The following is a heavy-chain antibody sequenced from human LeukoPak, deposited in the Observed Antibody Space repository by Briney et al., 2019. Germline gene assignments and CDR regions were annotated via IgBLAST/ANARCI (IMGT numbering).Heavy chain of an antibody. J-gene: IGHJ4*02. V-gene: IGHV4-59*11. D-gene: IGHD6-19*01. CDR1: GFTFSSHW. CDR3: ASMYSSGWYYFDY. Sequence: SGGSLRLSCVVSGFTFSSHWMSWVRQAPGKGLEWIGYIYYSGSTNYNPSLESRVTISIDTSKNQFSLKLSSVTAADTAVYYCASMYSSGWYYFDYWGQGTLVTVSS. CDR2: IYYSGST.